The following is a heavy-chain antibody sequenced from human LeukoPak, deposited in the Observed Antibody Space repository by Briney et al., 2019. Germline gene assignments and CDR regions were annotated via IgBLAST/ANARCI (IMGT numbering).Heavy chain of an antibody. V-gene: IGHV5-51*01. CDR3: ARQEYCSGGSCYTWFDP. Sequence: GESLQISCKGSGYRFSNYWIGWVRHMPGKGLEWMGMIYPGDSDIRYSPSFQGQVTISADKSISTAYLQWSSLKASDTAMYYCARQEYCSGGSCYTWFDPWGREPWSPSPQ. CDR2: IYPGDSDI. CDR1: GYRFSNYW. J-gene: IGHJ5*02. D-gene: IGHD2-15*01.